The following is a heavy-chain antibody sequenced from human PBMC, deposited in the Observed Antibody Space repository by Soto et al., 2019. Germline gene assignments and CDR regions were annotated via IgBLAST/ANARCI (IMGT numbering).Heavy chain of an antibody. D-gene: IGHD3-3*01. CDR3: ARVSEGETHYDFWSGYYSQNYYYYYGMDV. CDR1: GYTFTSYG. Sequence: GASVKVSCKASGYTFTSYGISWVRQAPGQGLEWMGWISAYKGNTNYAQKLQGRVTMTTDTSTSTAYMELRSLRSDDTAVYYCARVSEGETHYDFWSGYYSQNYYYYYGMDVWGQGTTVTVSS. J-gene: IGHJ6*02. CDR2: ISAYKGNT. V-gene: IGHV1-18*01.